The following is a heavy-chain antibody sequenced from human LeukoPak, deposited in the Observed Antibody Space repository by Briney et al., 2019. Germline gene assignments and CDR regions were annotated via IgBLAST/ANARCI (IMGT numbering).Heavy chain of an antibody. D-gene: IGHD2-2*01. Sequence: SETLSLTCTVSGGSISSSNYYWSWIRQPPGKGLEWIGEINHSGSTNYNPSLKSRVTISVDTSKNQFSLKLSSVTAADTAVYYCARRYCSSTSCYEYEGHWFDPWGQGTLVTVSS. CDR3: ARRYCSSTSCYEYEGHWFDP. J-gene: IGHJ5*02. CDR2: INHSGST. V-gene: IGHV4-39*01. CDR1: GGSISSSNYY.